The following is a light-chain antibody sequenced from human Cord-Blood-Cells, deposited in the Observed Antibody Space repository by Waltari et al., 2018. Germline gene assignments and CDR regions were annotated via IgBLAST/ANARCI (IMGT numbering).Light chain of an antibody. V-gene: IGKV3-20*01. Sequence: EIVLTQSTGTLSLSPGERATLSCRASQSVSSSYLACYQQKPGQAPRLLIYGASSRATGIPDRFSGSGSGTDFTLTISILEPADFAVYYCQQYGSSPRYTFGQGTKLEIK. CDR3: QQYGSSPRYT. CDR1: QSVSSSY. CDR2: GAS. J-gene: IGKJ2*01.